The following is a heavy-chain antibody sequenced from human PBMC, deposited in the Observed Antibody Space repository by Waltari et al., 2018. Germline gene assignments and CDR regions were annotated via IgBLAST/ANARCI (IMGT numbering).Heavy chain of an antibody. CDR2: IYSGGSST. J-gene: IGHJ4*02. D-gene: IGHD6-6*01. CDR1: GFTFSSSA. CDR3: AKDVYSSSSGGNY. V-gene: IGHV3-23*03. Sequence: EVQLLESGGGLVQPGGSLRLSCAASGFTFSSSAMSWVRQAPGKGLEWVSVIYSGGSSTYYADSVKGRFTISRDNSKNTLYLQMNSLRAEDTAVYYCAKDVYSSSSGGNYWGQGTLVTVSS.